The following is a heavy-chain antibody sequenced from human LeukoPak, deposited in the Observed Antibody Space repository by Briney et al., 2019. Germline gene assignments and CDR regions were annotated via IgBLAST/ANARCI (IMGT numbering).Heavy chain of an antibody. D-gene: IGHD4-23*01. V-gene: IGHV4-59*01. CDR1: GGSISSYY. Sequence: KPSETLSLXCTVSGGSISSYYWSWIRQPPGEGLEWIGYIYYSGSTNYNPSLKSRVTISVDTSKNQFSLKLSSVTAADTAVYYCARDVGNFNWFDPWGQGTLVTVSS. CDR3: ARDVGNFNWFDP. CDR2: IYYSGST. J-gene: IGHJ5*02.